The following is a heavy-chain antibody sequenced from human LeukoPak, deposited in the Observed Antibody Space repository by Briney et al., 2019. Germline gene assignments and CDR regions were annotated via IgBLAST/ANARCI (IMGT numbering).Heavy chain of an antibody. V-gene: IGHV3-23*01. CDR3: AKDGRLTNYYYMDV. Sequence: PGGSLRLSCAASGFTFSSYAMGWVRQAPGKGLEWVSAISGSGGSTYYADSVKGRFTISRDNSKNTLYLQMNSLRAEDTAVYYCAKDGRLTNYYYMDVWGKGTTVTVSS. J-gene: IGHJ6*03. CDR1: GFTFSSYA. CDR2: ISGSGGST. D-gene: IGHD6-25*01.